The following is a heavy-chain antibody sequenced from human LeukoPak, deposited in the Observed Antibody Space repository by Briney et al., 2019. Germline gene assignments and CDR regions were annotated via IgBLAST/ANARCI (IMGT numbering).Heavy chain of an antibody. D-gene: IGHD6-13*01. CDR3: AKSPGMGAFDS. Sequence: GGSLRLSCAASGFTFSSYGMHWVRQAPGKGLEWVAVISYDGSNKYYADSVKGRFTISRDNSKNTLYLQMNSLRAEDTAVYYCAKSPGMGAFDSWWQGTMVTVSS. CDR2: ISYDGSNK. CDR1: GFTFSSYG. J-gene: IGHJ3*02. V-gene: IGHV3-30*18.